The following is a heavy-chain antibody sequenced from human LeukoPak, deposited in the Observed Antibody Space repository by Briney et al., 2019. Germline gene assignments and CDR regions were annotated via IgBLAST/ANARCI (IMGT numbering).Heavy chain of an antibody. D-gene: IGHD3-22*01. V-gene: IGHV3-23*01. CDR3: ARGLLTYYYDSSGYTDPDY. CDR1: GFTFSTYV. Sequence: QLGGSLRLSCAASGFTFSTYVMIWVRQAPGKGLEWVSAIAAAGGDTYYADSVKGRFTISRDNSKNTLYLQMNSLRAEDTAVYYCARGLLTYYYDSSGYTDPDYWGQGTLVTVSS. J-gene: IGHJ4*02. CDR2: IAAAGGDT.